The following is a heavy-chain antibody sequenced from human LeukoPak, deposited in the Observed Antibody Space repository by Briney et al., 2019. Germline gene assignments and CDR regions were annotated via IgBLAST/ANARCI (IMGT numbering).Heavy chain of an antibody. V-gene: IGHV3-33*01. CDR2: IWYDGSNK. J-gene: IGHJ4*02. D-gene: IGHD4-23*01. CDR1: GFTFSSYG. CDR3: ARDRGGLDY. Sequence: SGRSLRLSCAASGFTFSSYGMHWVRQAPGKGLEWVAVIWYDGSNKYYADSVKGRFTISGDNSKNTLYLQMNSLRAEDTAVYYCARDRGGLDYWGQGTLVTVSS.